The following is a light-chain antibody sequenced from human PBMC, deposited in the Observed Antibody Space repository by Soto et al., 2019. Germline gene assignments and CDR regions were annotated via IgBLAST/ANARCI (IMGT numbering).Light chain of an antibody. CDR2: DAS. V-gene: IGKV1-33*01. CDR1: QAISKY. Sequence: DIQMTQSPSSLSASLGDRVTITCQASQAISKYLHWYHQRPGKAPILVIYDASNLEAGAPSRFRGGGSGTSFTPTISSLQPEDIGKYFCQQYNNLPYTFGQGTKLDIK. CDR3: QQYNNLPYT. J-gene: IGKJ2*01.